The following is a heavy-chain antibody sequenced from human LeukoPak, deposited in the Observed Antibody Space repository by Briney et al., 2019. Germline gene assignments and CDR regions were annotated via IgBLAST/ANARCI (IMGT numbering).Heavy chain of an antibody. Sequence: AGGSLRLSCAASGFTFSSYGMHWVRQAPGKGLEWVAVISYDGSNKYYADSVKGRFTISRDNSKNTLYLQMNSLRAEDTAVYYCAKVVYSSSWYPVFYYYGMDVWGQGTTVTVSS. CDR3: AKVVYSSSWYPVFYYYGMDV. CDR1: GFTFSSYG. J-gene: IGHJ6*02. V-gene: IGHV3-30*18. D-gene: IGHD6-13*01. CDR2: ISYDGSNK.